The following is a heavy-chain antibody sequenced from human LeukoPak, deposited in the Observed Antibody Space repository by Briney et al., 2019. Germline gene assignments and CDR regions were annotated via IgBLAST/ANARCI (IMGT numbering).Heavy chain of an antibody. V-gene: IGHV4-39*07. D-gene: IGHD5-18*01. CDR3: ASFSAGNTAMAGD. Sequence: SGTLSLTCTVSGGSISSSSYYWGWIRQPPGKGLEWIGSIYYSGSTYYNPSLKSRVTISVDTSKNQFSLKLSSVTAADTAVYYCASFSAGNTAMAGDWGQGTLVTVSS. J-gene: IGHJ4*02. CDR1: GGSISSSSYY. CDR2: IYYSGST.